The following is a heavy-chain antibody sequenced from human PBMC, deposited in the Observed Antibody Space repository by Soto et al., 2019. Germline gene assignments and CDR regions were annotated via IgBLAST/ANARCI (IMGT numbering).Heavy chain of an antibody. Sequence: QVQLQQWGAGLLKPSETLSLTCAVYGGSFSGYYWSWIRQPPGKGLEWIGEINHSGSTNYNPSLKSRVTISVDTSKNQFSLKLSSVTAADTAVYYCARAAELLWFGEFNNWFDPWGQGTLVTVSS. V-gene: IGHV4-34*01. CDR2: INHSGST. CDR1: GGSFSGYY. D-gene: IGHD3-10*01. J-gene: IGHJ5*02. CDR3: ARAAELLWFGEFNNWFDP.